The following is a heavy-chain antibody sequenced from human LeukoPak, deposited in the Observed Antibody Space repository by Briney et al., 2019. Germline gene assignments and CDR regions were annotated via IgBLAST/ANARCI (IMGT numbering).Heavy chain of an antibody. V-gene: IGHV3-7*03. CDR2: IKQDGSEK. CDR1: GFTFSSYW. J-gene: IGHJ6*03. CDR3: TTDWCSYGSYYYYYMDV. Sequence: PGGSLRLSCAASGFTFSSYWMSWVRQAPGKGLEWVANIKQDGSEKYYVDSVKGRFTISRDNAKNSLYPQMNSLKTEDTAVYYCTTDWCSYGSYYYYYMDVWGKGTTVTVSS. D-gene: IGHD5-18*01.